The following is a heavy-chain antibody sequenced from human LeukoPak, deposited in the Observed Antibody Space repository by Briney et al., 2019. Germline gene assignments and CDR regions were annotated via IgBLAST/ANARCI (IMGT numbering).Heavy chain of an antibody. Sequence: GGSLRLSCAASGFTFNVYWMTWVRQAPGKGLESVAYINKDGSDKYYVDSVKGRFTVPRDNAKNSLYLQMNSLRAEDTAVYYCARDAGYGGNSDYWGQGTLVTVSS. D-gene: IGHD4-23*01. CDR3: ARDAGYGGNSDY. J-gene: IGHJ4*02. V-gene: IGHV3-7*01. CDR2: INKDGSDK. CDR1: GFTFNVYW.